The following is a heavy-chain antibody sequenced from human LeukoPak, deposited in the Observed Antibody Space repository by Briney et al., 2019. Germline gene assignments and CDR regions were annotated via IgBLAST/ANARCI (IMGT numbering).Heavy chain of an antibody. J-gene: IGHJ3*02. D-gene: IGHD2-15*01. Sequence: GGSLRLYCAASGFTLSTYEMAWVRQATGKGLEWISFITSSGSPTFYADSVKGRFTIFRDTAKNSLFLQMNNLRGEDTAVYYCARDISSSTRAFDIWGQGTMVTVS. V-gene: IGHV3-48*03. CDR2: ITSSGSPT. CDR1: GFTLSTYE. CDR3: ARDISSSTRAFDI.